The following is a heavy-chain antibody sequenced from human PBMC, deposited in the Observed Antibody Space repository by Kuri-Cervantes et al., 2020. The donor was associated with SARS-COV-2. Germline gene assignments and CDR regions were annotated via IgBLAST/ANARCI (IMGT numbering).Heavy chain of an antibody. CDR2: ISGSGATT. D-gene: IGHD2-21*01. CDR1: GFTFSIYA. CDR3: ATDRAGVHDF. Sequence: GESLKISCAPSGFTFSIYAMNWVRQGPRKGLEWVSGISGSGATTYYADSVKGRFTISRDNSKNTLHLQMKSLRDEDTAIYYCATDRAGVHDFWGQGTLVTVSS. V-gene: IGHV3-23*01. J-gene: IGHJ4*02.